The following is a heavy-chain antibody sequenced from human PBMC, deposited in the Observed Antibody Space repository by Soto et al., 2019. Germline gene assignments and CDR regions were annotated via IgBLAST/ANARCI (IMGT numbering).Heavy chain of an antibody. CDR2: INPNSGGT. CDR3: ARAPHFWSGYSGGYGMDV. J-gene: IGHJ6*02. D-gene: IGHD3-3*01. CDR1: GYTFTGYY. V-gene: IGHV1-2*04. Sequence: QVPLVQSGAEVKKPGASVKVSCKASGYTFTGYYMHWVRQAPGQGLEWMGWINPNSGGTNYAQKFQGWVTMTRDTSISTAYMELSRLRSDDTAVYYCARAPHFWSGYSGGYGMDVWGQGTTVTVSS.